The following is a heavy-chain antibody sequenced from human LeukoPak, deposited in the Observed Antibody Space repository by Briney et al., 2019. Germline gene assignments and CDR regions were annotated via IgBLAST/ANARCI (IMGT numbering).Heavy chain of an antibody. CDR2: ISGSGGST. V-gene: IGHV3-23*01. D-gene: IGHD6-13*01. Sequence: PGGSLRLSCVASGFPFSSYWMTWVRQAPGKGLEWVSAISGSGGSTYYADSVKGRFTISRDNSKNTLYLQMNSLRAEDTAVYYCAKSPGDSSSWSSFDYWGQGTLVTVSS. CDR1: GFPFSSYW. J-gene: IGHJ4*02. CDR3: AKSPGDSSSWSSFDY.